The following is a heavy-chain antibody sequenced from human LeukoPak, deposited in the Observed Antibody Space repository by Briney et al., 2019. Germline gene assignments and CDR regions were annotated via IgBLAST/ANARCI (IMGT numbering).Heavy chain of an antibody. V-gene: IGHV1-18*01. J-gene: IGHJ5*02. Sequence: AAVKVSCKASGYTFTSYGISWVRQAPGQGLEWMGWISSYNGNTNYAQKLQGRVTMTADTSTSTAYMELRSLRSDDTAVYYCARVAGYCSGGSCTGGFDLWGQGTLVT. D-gene: IGHD2-15*01. CDR3: ARVAGYCSGGSCTGGFDL. CDR2: ISSYNGNT. CDR1: GYTFTSYG.